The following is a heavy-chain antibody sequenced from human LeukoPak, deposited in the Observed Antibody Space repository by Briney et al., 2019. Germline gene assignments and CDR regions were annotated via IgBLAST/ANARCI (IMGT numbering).Heavy chain of an antibody. V-gene: IGHV3-23*01. J-gene: IGHJ4*02. Sequence: GGSLRLSCAASGFTFSNYAMSWVRQAPGKGLEWVSAIHGTDGRTWYPDSVKGRCTISRDNSRNTLYLQLNSLRAEDTAVYYCARVQYSGSYYFDYWGQGTLVTVSS. CDR1: GFTFSNYA. CDR2: IHGTDGRT. D-gene: IGHD1-26*01. CDR3: ARVQYSGSYYFDY.